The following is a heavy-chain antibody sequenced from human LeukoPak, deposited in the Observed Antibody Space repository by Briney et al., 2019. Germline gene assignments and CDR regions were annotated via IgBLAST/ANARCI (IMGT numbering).Heavy chain of an antibody. Sequence: GGSLRLSCAASGFTFSSYAMSWVRQAPGKGLEWVSAISGSGGSTYYADSVKGRFTISRDNAKNSLYLQMNSLTAEDTAVYYCAREEAYCAGDCSPAWGQGTLVTVSS. CDR1: GFTFSSYA. CDR3: AREEAYCAGDCSPA. CDR2: ISGSGGST. V-gene: IGHV3-23*01. D-gene: IGHD2-21*02. J-gene: IGHJ5*02.